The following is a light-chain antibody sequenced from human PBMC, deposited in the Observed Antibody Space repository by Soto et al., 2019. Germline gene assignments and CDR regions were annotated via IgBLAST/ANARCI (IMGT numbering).Light chain of an antibody. J-gene: IGKJ1*01. V-gene: IGKV3-20*01. CDR1: QSVSSNY. CDR2: RAS. Sequence: DIVLTQSPGTLSLSPGERATLSCRASQSVSSNYLAWYQQKPGQTPKVLIYRASTRATGIPDRFSGSGSGTDFTLTISSLQPEDFATYYCQQSYSTPRTFGQGTKVEIK. CDR3: QQSYSTPRT.